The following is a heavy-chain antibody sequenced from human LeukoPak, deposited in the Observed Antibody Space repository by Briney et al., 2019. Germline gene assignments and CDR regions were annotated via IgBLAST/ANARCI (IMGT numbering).Heavy chain of an antibody. D-gene: IGHD2-8*02. J-gene: IGHJ3*02. CDR1: GYTFNSDG. Sequence: GASVKVTCKASGYTFNSDGISWVRQAPGQWLEWMGWIGTYNGNTNYAQKFQGRVTMTTDRSTSTAYMELTSLSSDDTAVYYCARDGPPWSDALHIWGRGTMVSVSS. CDR2: IGTYNGNT. CDR3: ARDGPPWSDALHI. V-gene: IGHV1-18*04.